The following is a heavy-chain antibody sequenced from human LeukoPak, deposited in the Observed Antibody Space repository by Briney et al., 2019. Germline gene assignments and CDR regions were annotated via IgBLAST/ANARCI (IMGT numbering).Heavy chain of an antibody. CDR3: AREGQLVLEGLDY. D-gene: IGHD6-6*01. Sequence: ASVKVSCKASGGTFSSYAISWVRQAPGQGLGWMGGIIPIFGTANYAQKFQGRGTITTDESTSTAYMELSSLRSEDTAVYYCAREGQLVLEGLDYWGQGTLVTVSS. CDR1: GGTFSSYA. CDR2: IIPIFGTA. V-gene: IGHV1-69*05. J-gene: IGHJ4*02.